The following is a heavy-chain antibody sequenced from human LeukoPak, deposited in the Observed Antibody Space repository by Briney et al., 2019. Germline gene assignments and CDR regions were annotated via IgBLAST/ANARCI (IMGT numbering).Heavy chain of an antibody. CDR2: MYHTGTT. J-gene: IGHJ5*02. D-gene: IGHD1-26*01. CDR1: GYSITSGYY. Sequence: SETLSHTCGVSGYSITSGYYWGWIRQPPGKGLEWIASMYHTGTTYYNPSLKSRVTISVDTPKNQLSLGLTSVTAADTAVYYCTRLKWGDWFDPWGQGTLVTVSS. V-gene: IGHV4-38-2*01. CDR3: TRLKWGDWFDP.